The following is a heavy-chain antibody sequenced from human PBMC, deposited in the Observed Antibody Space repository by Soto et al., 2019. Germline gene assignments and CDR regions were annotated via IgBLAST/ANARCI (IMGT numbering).Heavy chain of an antibody. V-gene: IGHV4-39*07. D-gene: IGHD2-15*01. CDR2: IYYSGNT. J-gene: IGHJ5*02. CDR3: ARDCSGGSCYWFDP. Sequence: SETLSLTCTVSGGSISSSSYYWGWIRQPPGKGLEWIGSIYYSGNTYYNPSLKSRVTISVDTSKNQFSLKLSSVTAADTAVYYCARDCSGGSCYWFDPWGQGTLVTVSS. CDR1: GGSISSSSYY.